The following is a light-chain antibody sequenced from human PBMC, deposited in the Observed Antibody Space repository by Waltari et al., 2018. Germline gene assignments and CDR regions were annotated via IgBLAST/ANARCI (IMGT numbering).Light chain of an antibody. V-gene: IGLV2-23*01. J-gene: IGLJ1*01. Sequence: QSALTQPASVSGSPGPSITLSCPGTSSDVGRYNLVSWYQQHPGKAPKLMIYEGSKRPSGVSNRFSGSKSGNTASLTISGLQAEDEADYYCCSYAGSSTYVFGTGTKVTVL. CDR2: EGS. CDR3: CSYAGSSTYV. CDR1: SSDVGRYNL.